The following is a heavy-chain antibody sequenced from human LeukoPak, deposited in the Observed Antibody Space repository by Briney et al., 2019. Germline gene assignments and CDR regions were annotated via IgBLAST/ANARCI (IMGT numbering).Heavy chain of an antibody. V-gene: IGHV3-23*01. CDR2: ISGSGGST. D-gene: IGHD3-3*01. CDR1: GFTFSSYA. J-gene: IGHJ6*02. CDR3: AKVGGTIFRYYGMDV. Sequence: GGSLRLSCAASGFTFSSYAMSWVRQAPGKGLEWVSAISGSGGSTYYADSVKGRSTISRDNSKNTLYLQMNSLRAEDTAVYYCAKVGGTIFRYYGMDVWGQGTTVTVSS.